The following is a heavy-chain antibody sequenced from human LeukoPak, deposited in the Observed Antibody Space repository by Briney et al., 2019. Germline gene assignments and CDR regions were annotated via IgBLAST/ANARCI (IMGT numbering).Heavy chain of an antibody. CDR2: IRYDGSNK. Sequence: GGSLRLSCAASGFTFSSYGMHWVRQAPGKGLEWVAFIRYDGSNKYYADSVKGRFTISRDNSKNTLYLQMNSLRAEDTAVYYCARVGSWWELRSYFDYWGQGTLVTVSS. V-gene: IGHV3-30*02. J-gene: IGHJ4*02. CDR3: ARVGSWWELRSYFDY. CDR1: GFTFSSYG. D-gene: IGHD1-26*01.